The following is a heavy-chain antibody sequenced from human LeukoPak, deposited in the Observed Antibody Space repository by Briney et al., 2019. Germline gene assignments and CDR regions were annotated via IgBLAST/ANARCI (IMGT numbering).Heavy chain of an antibody. CDR3: ARDSSTSIFSLNTFDI. CDR2: TSYDGSNK. V-gene: IGHV3-30*04. CDR1: GFTFTTYA. J-gene: IGHJ3*02. D-gene: IGHD2-2*01. Sequence: GGSPRLSCVASGFTFTTYAMHWVRQAPGNGLEWVAVTSYDGSNKHYADSVKGRFTISRDSSKNTLYLQVNSLRAGDTGAYYCARDSSTSIFSLNTFDIWGQGTMVTASS.